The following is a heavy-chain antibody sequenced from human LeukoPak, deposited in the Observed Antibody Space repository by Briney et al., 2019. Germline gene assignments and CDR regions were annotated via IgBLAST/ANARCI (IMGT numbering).Heavy chain of an antibody. Sequence: ASVKVSCKASGGTFSSYAISWVRQAPGQGLEWMGGIIPIFGTANYAQKFQGRVTITADKSTSTAYMELSSLRSEDTAVYYCASSGLGGSGNYHRTWYNWFDPWGQGTLITVSS. CDR3: ASSGLGGSGNYHRTWYNWFDP. V-gene: IGHV1-69*06. J-gene: IGHJ5*02. CDR2: IIPIFGTA. D-gene: IGHD3-10*01. CDR1: GGTFSSYA.